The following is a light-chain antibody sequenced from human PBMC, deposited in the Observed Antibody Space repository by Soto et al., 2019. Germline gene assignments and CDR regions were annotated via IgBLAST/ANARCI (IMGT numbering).Light chain of an antibody. CDR3: QQYGSSPIT. CDR1: QSILSNY. V-gene: IGKV3-20*01. CDR2: GAS. Sequence: EIVLTQSPGTLSLSPGERATLSCRASQSILSNYLAWYQQKPGQAPRLLIYGASSRATGIPDRFSGSGSGTGCTLTISRLEPEDFAVYYCQQYGSSPITFGQGTRLEIK. J-gene: IGKJ5*01.